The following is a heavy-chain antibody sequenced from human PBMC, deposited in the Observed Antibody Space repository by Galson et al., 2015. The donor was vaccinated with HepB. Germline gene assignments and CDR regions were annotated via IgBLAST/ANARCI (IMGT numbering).Heavy chain of an antibody. CDR1: GFTFSSYA. CDR2: ISGSGGST. Sequence: SLRLSCAASGFTFSSYAMSWVRQAPGKGLEWVSAISGSGGSTYYADSVKGRFTISRDNSKNTLYLQMNSLRAEDTAVYYCAKDRYFDWLFLGAFDIWGQGTMVTVSS. V-gene: IGHV3-23*01. D-gene: IGHD3-9*01. CDR3: AKDRYFDWLFLGAFDI. J-gene: IGHJ3*02.